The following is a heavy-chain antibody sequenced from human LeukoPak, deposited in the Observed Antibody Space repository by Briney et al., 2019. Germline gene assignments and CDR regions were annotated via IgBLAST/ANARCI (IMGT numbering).Heavy chain of an antibody. D-gene: IGHD1-26*01. J-gene: IGHJ4*02. CDR3: ASGLLFDY. Sequence: SETLSLTCTVSGGSISSSSYYWGWIRQPPGKGLEWIGSIYYSGSTYYNPSLKSRVTISVDTSKNQFSLKLSSVTAADTAVYYCASGLLFDYWGQGTPVTVSS. CDR2: IYYSGST. V-gene: IGHV4-39*01. CDR1: GGSISSSSYY.